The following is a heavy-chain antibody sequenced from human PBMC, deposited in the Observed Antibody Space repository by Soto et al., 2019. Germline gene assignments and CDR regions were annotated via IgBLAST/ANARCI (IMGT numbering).Heavy chain of an antibody. J-gene: IGHJ4*02. Sequence: AGGSLRLSCAASGFTFSGSAMHWVRQASGKGLEWVGRIRSKANSYATAYAASVKGRFTISRDDSKNAAYLQMNSLKTEDTAVYYCTSPSSGWYGEYYWGQGTLVTVSS. V-gene: IGHV3-73*01. CDR1: GFTFSGSA. D-gene: IGHD6-19*01. CDR3: TSPSSGWYGEYY. CDR2: IRSKANSYAT.